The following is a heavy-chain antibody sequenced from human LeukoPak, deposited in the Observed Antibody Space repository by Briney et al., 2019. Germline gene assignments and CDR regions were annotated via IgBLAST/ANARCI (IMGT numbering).Heavy chain of an antibody. CDR2: ISSSGSTI. CDR3: AASMTTVLN. V-gene: IGHV3-48*03. CDR1: GFTFSSYE. J-gene: IGHJ4*02. Sequence: GGSLRLSRAASGFTFSSYEMNWVRQAPGKGLEWVSYISSSGSTIYYADSVKGRFTISRDNAKNSLYLQMNSLRAEDTAVYYCAASMTTVLNWGQGTLVTVSS. D-gene: IGHD4-23*01.